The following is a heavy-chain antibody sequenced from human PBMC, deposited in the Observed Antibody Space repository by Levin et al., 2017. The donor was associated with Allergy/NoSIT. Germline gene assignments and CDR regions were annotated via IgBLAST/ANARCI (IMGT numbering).Heavy chain of an antibody. CDR2: IIPIFGTA. V-gene: IGHV1-69*13. J-gene: IGHJ4*02. Sequence: GASVKVSCKASGGTFSSYAISWVRQAPGQGLEWMGGIIPIFGTANYAQKFQGRVTITADESTSTAYMELSSLRSEDTAVYYCARDLYCTNGVCDWGQGTLVTVSS. D-gene: IGHD2-8*01. CDR3: ARDLYCTNGVCD. CDR1: GGTFSSYA.